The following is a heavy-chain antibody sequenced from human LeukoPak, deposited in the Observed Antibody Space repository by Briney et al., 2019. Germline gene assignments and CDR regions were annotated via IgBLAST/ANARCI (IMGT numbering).Heavy chain of an antibody. V-gene: IGHV1-2*02. CDR1: GYTFTGYY. J-gene: IGHJ4*02. Sequence: AASVKVSCKASGYTFTGYYIHWVRQAPGQGLEWLGWINPNSGGTNYAQNFQGRVTMTRDTSISSAYMELSSLRSDDTAIYYCARAWPCANGVCPDVYEYWGRGTLVTVSS. CDR2: INPNSGGT. D-gene: IGHD2-8*01. CDR3: ARAWPCANGVCPDVYEY.